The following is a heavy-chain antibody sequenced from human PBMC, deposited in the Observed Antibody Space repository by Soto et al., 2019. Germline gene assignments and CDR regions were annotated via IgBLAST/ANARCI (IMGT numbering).Heavy chain of an antibody. V-gene: IGHV3-73*01. CDR1: GFTFSGSA. J-gene: IGHJ3*01. Sequence: PGESLKISCAASGFTFSGSAMHWVRQASGKGLEWVGRIRSKANSYATAYAASVKGRFTISRDDSKNTAYLQMNSLKTEDTAVYYCTRHPLAWGQGTMVTVSS. CDR3: TRHPLA. CDR2: IRSKANSYAT.